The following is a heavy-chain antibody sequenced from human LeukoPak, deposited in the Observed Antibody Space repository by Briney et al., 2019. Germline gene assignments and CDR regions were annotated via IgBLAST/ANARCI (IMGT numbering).Heavy chain of an antibody. V-gene: IGHV3-9*01. CDR1: GFTFSNYA. J-gene: IGHJ5*02. Sequence: GGSLRLSCAASGFTFSNYAMSWVRQAPGKGLEWVSGISWNSGSIGYADSVKGRFTISRDNAKNSLYLQMNSLRAEDTALYYCAKDPQGGTLRRNWFDPWGQGTLVTVSS. CDR3: AKDPQGGTLRRNWFDP. D-gene: IGHD1-7*01. CDR2: ISWNSGSI.